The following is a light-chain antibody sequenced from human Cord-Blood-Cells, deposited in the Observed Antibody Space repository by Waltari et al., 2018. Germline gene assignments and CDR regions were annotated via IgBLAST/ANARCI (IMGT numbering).Light chain of an antibody. CDR1: QSISSY. CDR2: AAS. V-gene: IGKV1-39*01. J-gene: IGKJ1*01. CDR3: QQSYSTLWT. Sequence: DIQMTQSPSSMSASVGDRATITCLASQSISSYLNWYQQKPGKAPKLLIYAASSLQSGVPSRFSGSGSGTDFTLTISSLQPEDFATYYCQQSYSTLWTFGQGTKVEIK.